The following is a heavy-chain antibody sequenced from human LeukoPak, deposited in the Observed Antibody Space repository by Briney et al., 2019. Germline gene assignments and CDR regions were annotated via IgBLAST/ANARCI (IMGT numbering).Heavy chain of an antibody. CDR1: GFTFSSYS. V-gene: IGHV3-48*02. J-gene: IGHJ4*02. Sequence: GGSLRLPCAASGFTFSSYSMNWVRQAPGKGLEWVSFISSSSTTIDDADSVKGRFTVSRDNAKNSLYLQMNSLRDEDTAVYYCATNPYGGHYFDYWGQGTLVTVSS. CDR2: ISSSSTTI. CDR3: ATNPYGGHYFDY. D-gene: IGHD4-23*01.